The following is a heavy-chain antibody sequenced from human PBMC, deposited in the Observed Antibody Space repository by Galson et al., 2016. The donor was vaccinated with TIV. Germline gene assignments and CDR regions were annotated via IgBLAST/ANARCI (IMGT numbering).Heavy chain of an antibody. CDR3: ARDGIDGMDV. J-gene: IGHJ6*02. CDR2: ISHRGSP. CDR1: GASLRGYY. Sequence: SETLSLTCVVNGASLRGYYWSWVRQSPGKGLEWIGDISHRGSPNYSPSLKSRGTISEDPSNNKVSLILSSVTAADTAVYFCARDGIDGMDVWGPGTTVFVSS. V-gene: IGHV4-34*01. D-gene: IGHD3-3*02.